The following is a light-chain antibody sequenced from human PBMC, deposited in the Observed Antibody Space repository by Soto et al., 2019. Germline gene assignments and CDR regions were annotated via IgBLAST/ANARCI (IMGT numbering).Light chain of an antibody. Sequence: VFTHSPGTLSLSPGERATLSCRASQSVSSAYLAWYQQKPGQAPRLLIYNVSRRATGIPDRFSGSGSGTDFTLTVSRLEPEDFAVYYCQQYGASPETFGQGTKVDIK. CDR1: QSVSSAY. J-gene: IGKJ1*01. CDR2: NVS. CDR3: QQYGASPET. V-gene: IGKV3-20*01.